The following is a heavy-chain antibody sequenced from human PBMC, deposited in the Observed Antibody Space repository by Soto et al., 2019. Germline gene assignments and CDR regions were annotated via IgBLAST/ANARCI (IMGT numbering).Heavy chain of an antibody. Sequence: TLSLTCTVSGGSISSYYWSWIRQPPGKGLEWIGYIYYSGSTNYNPSLKSRVTISVDTSKNQFSLKLSSVTAADTAVYYCARVAPPEMATTRGVLDYWGQGTLVTVSS. J-gene: IGHJ4*02. V-gene: IGHV4-59*01. CDR3: ARVAPPEMATTRGVLDY. CDR2: IYYSGST. D-gene: IGHD5-12*01. CDR1: GGSISSYY.